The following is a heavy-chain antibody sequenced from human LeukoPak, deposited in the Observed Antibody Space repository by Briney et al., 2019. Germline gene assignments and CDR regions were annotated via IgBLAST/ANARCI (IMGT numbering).Heavy chain of an antibody. CDR1: GGSFSGYY. Sequence: SETLSLTCAVYGGSFSGYYWSWIRQPPGEGLEWIGEINRSGSTNYNPSLKSRVTISVDTSKNQFSLKLSSVTAADTAVYYCARGFRLPAAMSEYYYYYYMDVWGKGTTVTVSS. CDR2: INRSGST. J-gene: IGHJ6*03. CDR3: ARGFRLPAAMSEYYYYYYMDV. V-gene: IGHV4-34*01. D-gene: IGHD2-2*01.